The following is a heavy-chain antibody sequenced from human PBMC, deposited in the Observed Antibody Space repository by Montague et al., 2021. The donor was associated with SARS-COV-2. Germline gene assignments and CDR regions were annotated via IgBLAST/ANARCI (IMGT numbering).Heavy chain of an antibody. V-gene: IGHV3-30*04. D-gene: IGHD3-22*01. CDR2: ISYDGTIK. Sequence: SLRLSWPASGFTFSSYAMQWVRQAPGKGLEWVAVISYDGTIKYYADSVKGRFTISRDNSKNTLYMEMNSLRAEDTAVYYCARDFVLSGKNYYDSRGDTFDIWGQGTMVTVSS. J-gene: IGHJ3*02. CDR1: GFTFSSYA. CDR3: ARDFVLSGKNYYDSRGDTFDI.